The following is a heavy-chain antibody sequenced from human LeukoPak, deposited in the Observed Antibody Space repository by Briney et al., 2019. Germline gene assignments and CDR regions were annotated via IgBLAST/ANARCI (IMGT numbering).Heavy chain of an antibody. J-gene: IGHJ5*02. Sequence: SGGSLRLSCAASGLTFSNAWMSWVRQAPGKGLEGVGRIRSKTDGGTTDYAAPVKGRFTISRDDSKNTLYLQMNSLTVDDTAVYYCAKDRTSSGPGVRFDPWGQGTLVTVSS. CDR2: IRSKTDGGTT. CDR1: GLTFSNAW. V-gene: IGHV3-15*01. CDR3: AKDRTSSGPGVRFDP. D-gene: IGHD2-2*01.